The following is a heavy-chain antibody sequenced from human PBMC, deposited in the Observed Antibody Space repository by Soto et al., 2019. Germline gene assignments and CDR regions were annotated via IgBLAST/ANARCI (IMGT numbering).Heavy chain of an antibody. CDR2: IYYSGST. J-gene: IGHJ4*02. Sequence: QLQLQESGPGLVKPSETLSLTCTVSGGSISSSSYYWGWIRQPPGKGLEWIGSIYYSGSTYYNPSLKSRVTISADTSKNQFSLKLSSVTAADTAVYYCARQVWVTRTLGYWGQGTLVTVSS. CDR3: ARQVWVTRTLGY. V-gene: IGHV4-39*01. D-gene: IGHD3-16*01. CDR1: GGSISSSSYY.